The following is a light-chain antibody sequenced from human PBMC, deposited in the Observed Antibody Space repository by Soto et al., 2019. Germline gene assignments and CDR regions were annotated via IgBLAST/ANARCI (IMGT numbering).Light chain of an antibody. Sequence: EIVLTQSPGTLSLSPGERATLSCRASQSVSSNYVAWYQQKPGQAPRLLIYGASSRATGIPDRISGSGSGTDFTLTISRLEPGDFAVYYCQQYDISAPAYTFGQGTKLEIK. V-gene: IGKV3-20*01. CDR1: QSVSSNY. CDR2: GAS. J-gene: IGKJ2*01. CDR3: QQYDISAPAYT.